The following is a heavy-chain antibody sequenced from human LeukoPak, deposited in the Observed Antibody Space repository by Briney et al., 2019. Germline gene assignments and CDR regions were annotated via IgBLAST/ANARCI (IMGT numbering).Heavy chain of an antibody. J-gene: IGHJ4*02. D-gene: IGHD6-19*01. V-gene: IGHV3-13*01. CDR1: GFTFIDYD. Sequence: GGSLRLSCAASGFTFIDYDMHWVRQVIGKGLEWVSAIGIRGDTHYSGSVKGRFTISRENAESSLYLQMNSLRAKDTAVYYCARGGIQVSGIDEFDYWGQGALVTVSS. CDR3: ARGGIQVSGIDEFDY. CDR2: IGIRGDT.